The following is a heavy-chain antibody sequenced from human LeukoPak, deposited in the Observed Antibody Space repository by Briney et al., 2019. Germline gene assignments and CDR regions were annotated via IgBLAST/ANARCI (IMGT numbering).Heavy chain of an antibody. CDR2: ISYDGSNK. J-gene: IGHJ4*02. D-gene: IGHD1-26*01. Sequence: GGSLRLSCAASGFTFSSYAMHWVRQAPGKGLEWVAVISYDGSNKYYADSVKGRFTISRDNSKNTLYLQMNSLRAEDTAVYYCARDLGELLAYFDYWGQGTLVTVSS. CDR3: ARDLGELLAYFDY. V-gene: IGHV3-30-3*01. CDR1: GFTFSSYA.